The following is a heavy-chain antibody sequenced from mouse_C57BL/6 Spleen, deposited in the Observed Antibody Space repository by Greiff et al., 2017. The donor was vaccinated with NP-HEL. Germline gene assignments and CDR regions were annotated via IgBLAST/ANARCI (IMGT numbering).Heavy chain of an antibody. CDR2: IDPETGGT. CDR3: TRRYLFAY. Sequence: VQLQQSGAELVRPGASVTLSCKASGYTFTDYEMYWVKQTPVHGLEWIGAIDPETGGTAYNQKFKGKAILTADKSSSTAYMELRSLTSEDSAVYYCTRRYLFAYWGQGTLVTVSA. V-gene: IGHV1-15*01. CDR1: GYTFTDYE. J-gene: IGHJ3*01.